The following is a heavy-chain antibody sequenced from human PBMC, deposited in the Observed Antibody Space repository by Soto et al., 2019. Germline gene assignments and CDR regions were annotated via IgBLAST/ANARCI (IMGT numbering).Heavy chain of an antibody. D-gene: IGHD6-19*01. CDR1: GFTFSNAW. Sequence: EVQLVESGGGLVKPGGSLRLSCAASGFTFSNAWMSWVRQAPGKGLEWVGRIKRKTDGATTDYAAPVKGRFTISRDNSKDTLYLQMISLTTEDTAVYYCTEDSSGWSGFDYWGQETLVTVSS. CDR3: TEDSSGWSGFDY. V-gene: IGHV3-15*01. CDR2: IKRKTDGATT. J-gene: IGHJ4*02.